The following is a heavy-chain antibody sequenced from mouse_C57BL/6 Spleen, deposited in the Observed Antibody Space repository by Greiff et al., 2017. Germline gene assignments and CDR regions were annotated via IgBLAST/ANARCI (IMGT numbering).Heavy chain of an antibody. Sequence: VQLQQPGAELVKPGASVKLSCKASGYTFTSYWMHWVKQRPGHGLEWIGMIHPNSGSTNYNEKFKSKATLTVDKSSSTAYMQLSSLTSEDSAVYYCARSSTVVPVDYWGQGTTLTVSS. D-gene: IGHD1-1*01. V-gene: IGHV1-64*01. CDR2: IHPNSGST. CDR1: GYTFTSYW. CDR3: ARSSTVVPVDY. J-gene: IGHJ2*01.